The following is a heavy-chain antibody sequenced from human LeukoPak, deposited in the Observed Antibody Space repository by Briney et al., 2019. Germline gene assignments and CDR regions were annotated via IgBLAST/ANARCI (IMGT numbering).Heavy chain of an antibody. CDR1: DDSMTGYY. V-gene: IGHV4-31*03. Sequence: SETLSLTCTVSDDSMTGYYWSWIRQHPGKGLEWIGYIYYSGSTYYNPSLKSRVTISVDTSKNQFSLKLSSVTAADTAVYYCARAGARIAAALDYWGQGTLVTVSS. CDR3: ARAGARIAAALDY. D-gene: IGHD6-13*01. J-gene: IGHJ4*02. CDR2: IYYSGST.